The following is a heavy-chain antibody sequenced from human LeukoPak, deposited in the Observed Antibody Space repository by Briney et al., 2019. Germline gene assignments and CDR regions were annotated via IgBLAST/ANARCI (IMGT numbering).Heavy chain of an antibody. Sequence: SETLSLTCTVSGHSISSGGDDWGWIRQHRGKGLEWIGYIYYSGSTYYNPSLKSRVTISVDTSKNQFSLKLSSVTAADTAVYYCARAPPYPPYGMDVWGKGTTVTVSS. V-gene: IGHV4-31*03. CDR1: GHSISSGGDD. J-gene: IGHJ6*04. CDR3: ARAPPYPPYGMDV. CDR2: IYYSGST.